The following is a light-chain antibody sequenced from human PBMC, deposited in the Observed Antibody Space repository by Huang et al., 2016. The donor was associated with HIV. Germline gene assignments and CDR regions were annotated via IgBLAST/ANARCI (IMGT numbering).Light chain of an antibody. CDR1: HSLSGTS. Sequence: EIVLAQSPATLSLSPGERATLACTASHSLSGTSLAWYRQKPGQAPSLLIDDASSRATGIPDRVSGSGSGTDFTLTISRLEPEDFAVYYCQQYDSSPYTFGQGTKLEIK. V-gene: IGKV3-20*01. CDR3: QQYDSSPYT. CDR2: DAS. J-gene: IGKJ2*01.